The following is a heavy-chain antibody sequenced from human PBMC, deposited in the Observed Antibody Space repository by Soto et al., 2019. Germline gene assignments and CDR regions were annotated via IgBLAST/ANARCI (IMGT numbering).Heavy chain of an antibody. CDR1: GFTFSSYG. CDR2: IWYDGSNK. J-gene: IGHJ6*03. D-gene: IGHD3-10*01. Sequence: QVQLVESGGGVVQPGRSLRLSCAASGFTFSSYGMHWVRQAPGKGLEWVAVIWYDGSNKYYADSVKGRFTISRDNSKNTLYLQMNSLRAEDTAVYYCARDGWATVRGPLSGPFYYMDVWGKGTTVTVSS. V-gene: IGHV3-33*01. CDR3: ARDGWATVRGPLSGPFYYMDV.